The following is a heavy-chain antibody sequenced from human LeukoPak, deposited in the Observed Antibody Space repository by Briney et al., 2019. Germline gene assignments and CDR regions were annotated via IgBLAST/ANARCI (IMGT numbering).Heavy chain of an antibody. CDR3: AREGVRGPRRACDY. CDR2: IYTSGST. Sequence: SQTLSLTCTVSGGSISSGSNYWSWIRQPAGKGLEWIGRIYTSGSTNYNPSLKSRLTISVDTSKNQFSLKLSSVTAADTAVYYCAREGVRGPRRACDYWGQGTLVTVSS. V-gene: IGHV4-61*02. J-gene: IGHJ4*02. CDR1: GGSISSGSNY.